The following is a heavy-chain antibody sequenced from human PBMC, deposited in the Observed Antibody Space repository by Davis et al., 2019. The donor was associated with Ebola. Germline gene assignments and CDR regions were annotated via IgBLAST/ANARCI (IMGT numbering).Heavy chain of an antibody. D-gene: IGHD4-17*01. Sequence: GESLKISCAASGFTFSSYAMSWVRQAPGKGLEWVSAISGSGGSTYYADSVKGRFTISRDNSKNTLYLQMNSLRAEDTAVYYCAREMGTVTRYDGMDVWGQGTTVTVSS. CDR2: ISGSGGST. V-gene: IGHV3-23*01. J-gene: IGHJ6*02. CDR1: GFTFSSYA. CDR3: AREMGTVTRYDGMDV.